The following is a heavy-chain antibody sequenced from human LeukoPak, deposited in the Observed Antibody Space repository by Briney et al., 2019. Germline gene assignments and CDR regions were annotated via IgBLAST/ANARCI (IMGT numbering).Heavy chain of an antibody. Sequence: SETLSLTCAVYGVSFSGYYWSWIRQPPGRGLEWIGEINHSGRANYNPSLKSRVTISVDTSKNQFSLKLSSVTAADTAVYYCARVDYYGSGTEWGQGTLVTVSS. CDR2: INHSGRA. CDR1: GVSFSGYY. D-gene: IGHD3-10*01. J-gene: IGHJ4*02. CDR3: ARVDYYGSGTE. V-gene: IGHV4-34*01.